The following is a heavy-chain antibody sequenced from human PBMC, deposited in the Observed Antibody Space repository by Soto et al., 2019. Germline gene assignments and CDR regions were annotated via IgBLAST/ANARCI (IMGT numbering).Heavy chain of an antibody. Sequence: GGSLRLSCVVSGFTLSDYSMNWVRQAPGKGLEWVSYINSRSSSIYYADSVKGRFTISRDNAKNSLYLQMNSLRDEDTAVYYCAREPPSGSYTFDYRGQGTLVTVSS. CDR1: GFTLSDYS. CDR3: AREPPSGSYTFDY. J-gene: IGHJ4*02. CDR2: INSRSSSI. V-gene: IGHV3-48*02. D-gene: IGHD1-26*01.